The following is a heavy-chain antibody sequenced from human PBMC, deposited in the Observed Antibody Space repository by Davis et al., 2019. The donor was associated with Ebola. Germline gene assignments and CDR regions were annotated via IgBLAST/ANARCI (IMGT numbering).Heavy chain of an antibody. CDR2: ISYDGSNK. Sequence: PSETLSLTCAASGFTFSSYGMHWVRQAPGKGLEWVAVISYDGSNKYYADSVKGRFTISRDNSKNTLYLQMNSLRAEDTAVYYCAKDYCDYWGQGTLVTVSS. V-gene: IGHV3-30*18. CDR1: GFTFSSYG. CDR3: AKDYCDY. J-gene: IGHJ4*02. D-gene: IGHD2-21*02.